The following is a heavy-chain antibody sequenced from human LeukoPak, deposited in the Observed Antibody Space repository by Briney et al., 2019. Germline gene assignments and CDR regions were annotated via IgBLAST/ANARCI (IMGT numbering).Heavy chain of an antibody. CDR1: GGSISSYY. CDR3: ARAVRGVIGWYFDL. J-gene: IGHJ2*01. V-gene: IGHV4-59*01. D-gene: IGHD3-10*01. CDR2: IYYSGST. Sequence: PSETLSLTCTVSGGSISSYYWSWIRQPPGKGLEWIGYIYYSGSTNYNPSLKSRVTISVDTSKNQFSLKLSSVTAADTAVYYCARAVRGVIGWYFDLWGRGTLVAVSS.